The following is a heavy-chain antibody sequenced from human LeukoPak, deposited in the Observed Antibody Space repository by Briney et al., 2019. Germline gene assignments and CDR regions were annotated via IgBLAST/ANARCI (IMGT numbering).Heavy chain of an antibody. V-gene: IGHV4-59*01. CDR2: IDDSGST. J-gene: IGHJ4*02. CDR1: GGAISSYY. D-gene: IGHD6-19*01. CDR3: ARTALIAVAGPGCLNFDY. Sequence: PSETLSLTCTVSGGAISSYYWSWIRQPPGQGLKWSGYIDDSGSTYYNPSLKSRATISVDTSKIQFSLKLSSVTAADTAVYYCARTALIAVAGPGCLNFDYWSQGTLVTVSS.